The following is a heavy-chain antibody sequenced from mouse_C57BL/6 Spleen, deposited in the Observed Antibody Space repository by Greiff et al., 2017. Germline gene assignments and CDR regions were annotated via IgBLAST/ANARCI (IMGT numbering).Heavy chain of an antibody. V-gene: IGHV1-80*01. CDR3: ARETTRYFDY. Sequence: QVQLKESGAELVKPGASVKISCKASGYAFSSYWMNWVKQRPGKGLEWIGQIYPGDGDTNYNGKFKGKATLTADKSSSTAYMQLSSLTSEDSAVYFCARETTRYFDYWGQGTTLTVSS. CDR1: GYAFSSYW. J-gene: IGHJ2*01. D-gene: IGHD1-1*01. CDR2: IYPGDGDT.